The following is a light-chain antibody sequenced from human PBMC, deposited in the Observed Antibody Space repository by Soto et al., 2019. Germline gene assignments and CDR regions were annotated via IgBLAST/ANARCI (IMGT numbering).Light chain of an antibody. Sequence: EIVLTQSPGTLSLSPGERATLSCRASQSVSCDYLAWYQQKPGQGPRLLIYGASNKATGIPHRFSGSGSGTDFTLTISRLEPEDFAVYYCQQYGSSPLAFGQGTKVEIK. CDR3: QQYGSSPLA. CDR1: QSVSCDY. V-gene: IGKV3-20*01. CDR2: GAS. J-gene: IGKJ1*01.